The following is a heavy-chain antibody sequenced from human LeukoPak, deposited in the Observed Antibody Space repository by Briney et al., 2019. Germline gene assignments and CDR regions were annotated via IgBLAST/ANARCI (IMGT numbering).Heavy chain of an antibody. CDR2: IYYSGST. D-gene: IGHD3-9*01. V-gene: IGHV4-59*01. J-gene: IGHJ2*01. CDR3: ARGNPDYDILIGYYENWYFDL. CDR1: GGSISSYY. Sequence: PSETLSLTCTVSGGSISSYYWSWIRQPPGKGLEWIGYIYYSGSTNYNPSLKSRVTISVDTSKNQFSLKLSSATAADTAVYYCARGNPDYDILIGYYENWYFDLWGRGTLVTVSS.